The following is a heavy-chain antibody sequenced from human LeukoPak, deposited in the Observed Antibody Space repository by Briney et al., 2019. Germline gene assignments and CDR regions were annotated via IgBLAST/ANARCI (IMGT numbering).Heavy chain of an antibody. J-gene: IGHJ5*02. CDR1: GGTFSSYA. CDR3: ARVYCSSTSCYLGGEEYNWFDP. CDR2: IIPIFGTA. V-gene: IGHV1-69*13. D-gene: IGHD2-2*01. Sequence: SVKVSCKASGGTFSSYAISWVRQAPGQGLEWMGGIIPIFGTANYAQKFQGRVTITADESTSTAYMELSSLRSEDTAVYYCARVYCSSTSCYLGGEEYNWFDPWGQGTLVTVSS.